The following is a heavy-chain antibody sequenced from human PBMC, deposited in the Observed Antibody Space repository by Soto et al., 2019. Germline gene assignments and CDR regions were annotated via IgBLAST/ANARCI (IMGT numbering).Heavy chain of an antibody. Sequence: QITLKESGPTEVKPTETLALTCTFSGFSLATTGVDVGWVRQPPGGALEWIAVVYWDDDTRYNPSLETRLTLTKDTPKYQVALTMTDMDFLDTATFYCAHLTINYGGTVGDEAFDVWGQGAVVTVSS. CDR3: AHLTINYGGTVGDEAFDV. J-gene: IGHJ3*01. CDR1: GFSLATTGVD. CDR2: VYWDDDT. V-gene: IGHV2-5*02. D-gene: IGHD3-16*01.